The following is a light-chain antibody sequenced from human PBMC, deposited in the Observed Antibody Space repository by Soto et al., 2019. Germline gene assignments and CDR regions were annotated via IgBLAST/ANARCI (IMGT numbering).Light chain of an antibody. Sequence: EIGLTQSPATLSSFQGDRATPSCRASQYINTRLAWYQHRPGQAPRLLIYQTSIRAAGIPARFSASGTGTDFTLTISDVQPEDFAVYYCHQRQSWPRTFGQGTKVDIK. J-gene: IGKJ1*01. V-gene: IGKV3-11*01. CDR1: QYINTR. CDR3: HQRQSWPRT. CDR2: QTS.